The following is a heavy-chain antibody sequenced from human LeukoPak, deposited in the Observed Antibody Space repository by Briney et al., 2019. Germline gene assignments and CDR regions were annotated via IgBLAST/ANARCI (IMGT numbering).Heavy chain of an antibody. CDR2: ISWNSGRI. CDR3: AKDMPTDYYYGMDV. J-gene: IGHJ6*02. D-gene: IGHD4-17*01. Sequence: QAGGSLRLSCAASGFTFDDYAMHWVRQAPGKGLEWVSGISWNSGRIGYADSVKGRFTISRDNAKNSLYLQMNSLRAEDTALYYCAKDMPTDYYYGMDVWGQGTTVTVSS. V-gene: IGHV3-9*01. CDR1: GFTFDDYA.